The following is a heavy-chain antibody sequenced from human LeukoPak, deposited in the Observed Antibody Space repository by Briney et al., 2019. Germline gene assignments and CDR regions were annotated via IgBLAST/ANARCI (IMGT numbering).Heavy chain of an antibody. Sequence: PSQTLSLTCTVSGGSISSGSYYWRWIRQPAGKGLEWIARIYTSGSTNYNPSLNSRVTISVDTSKNQFSLKLSSVTPADTAVYYCARETAYYYGSSGATFDYWGQGTLVTVSS. CDR3: ARETAYYYGSSGATFDY. CDR2: IYTSGST. V-gene: IGHV4-61*02. J-gene: IGHJ4*02. D-gene: IGHD3-22*01. CDR1: GGSISSGSYY.